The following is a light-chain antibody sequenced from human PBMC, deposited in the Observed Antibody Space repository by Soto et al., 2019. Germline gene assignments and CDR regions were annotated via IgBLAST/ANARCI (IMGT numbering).Light chain of an antibody. Sequence: QSVLTQPASVSGSPGQSITISCTGTSSDVGSYNLVSWYQQHPGKAPKLMIYDVSKRPSGVPDRFSGSKSGNTASLTISGLQAEDEADYYCCSYAASNTFVFGTGTKLTVL. CDR1: SSDVGSYNL. V-gene: IGLV2-23*02. CDR3: CSYAASNTFV. J-gene: IGLJ1*01. CDR2: DVS.